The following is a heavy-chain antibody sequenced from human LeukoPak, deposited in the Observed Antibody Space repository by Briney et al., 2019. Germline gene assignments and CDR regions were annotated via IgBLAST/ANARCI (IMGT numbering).Heavy chain of an antibody. CDR1: GYPFSTYG. V-gene: IGHV1-18*03. Sequence: GASVNVSCKASGYPFSTYGISWVRQAPGQGLQWMAWISTYNGKTDYAQNFQDRVTVSRDTSTSTVYMELRSLRPDDMAVYFCARDVGTTHFDFWGQGTLVTVSS. CDR3: ARDVGTTHFDF. CDR2: ISTYNGKT. J-gene: IGHJ4*02. D-gene: IGHD5-12*01.